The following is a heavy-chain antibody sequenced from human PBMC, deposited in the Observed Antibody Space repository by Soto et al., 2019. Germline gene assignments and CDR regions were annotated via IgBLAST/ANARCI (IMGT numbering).Heavy chain of an antibody. CDR3: VRGTNGWRGMDY. CDR2: ITEDGSGT. V-gene: IGHV3-74*01. Sequence: EVQLVESGGAIVQPGGSLRLSCATSGFTFSSYPIHWVRQAPGKGPVWVSRITEDGSGTTYADSVKGRFTVTRDNAKKTMYLQMSGLGAEDTAVYHCVRGTNGWRGMDYWGQGTLVTVSS. J-gene: IGHJ4*02. D-gene: IGHD2-8*01. CDR1: GFTFSSYP.